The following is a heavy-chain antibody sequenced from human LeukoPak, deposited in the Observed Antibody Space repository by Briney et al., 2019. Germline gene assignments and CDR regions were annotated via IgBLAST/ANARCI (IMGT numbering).Heavy chain of an antibody. V-gene: IGHV4-39*01. D-gene: IGHD3-10*01. J-gene: IGHJ4*02. CDR3: ARQRSYGPHSSGVGDY. CDR2: IYYSGST. Sequence: SETLSLTCTVSGGSISSSSYYWGWIRQPPGKGLEWIGSIYYSGSTYYNPSLKSRVTISVDTSKNQFSLKLSSVTAADTAVYYCARQRSYGPHSSGVGDYWGQGTLVTVSS. CDR1: GGSISSSSYY.